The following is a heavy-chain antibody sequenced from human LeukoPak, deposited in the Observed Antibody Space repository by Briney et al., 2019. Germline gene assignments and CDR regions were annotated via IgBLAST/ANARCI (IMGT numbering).Heavy chain of an antibody. CDR1: GYTFTSYA. CDR2: IIPIFGTA. J-gene: IGHJ4*02. D-gene: IGHD4-17*01. CDR3: ASQTTVTTGPLLMEDY. Sequence: GASVKVSCKASGYTFTSYAISWVRQAPGQGLEWMGGIIPIFGTANYAQKFQGRVTITADKSTSTAYMELSSLRSEDTAVYYCASQTTVTTGPLLMEDYWGQGTLVTVSS. V-gene: IGHV1-69*06.